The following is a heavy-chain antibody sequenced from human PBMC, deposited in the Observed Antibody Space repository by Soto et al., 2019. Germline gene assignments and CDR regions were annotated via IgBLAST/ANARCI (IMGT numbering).Heavy chain of an antibody. V-gene: IGHV3-21*01. J-gene: IGHJ6*02. CDR1: GFTFSSYS. D-gene: IGHD4-4*01. Sequence: PGGTLRLSCAASGFTFSSYSMNWVRQAPGKGLEWVPSISSSSSYIYYADSVKGRFTISRDNAKNSLYLQMNSLRAEDTAVYYCARDPDSNYERGYYYYGMDVWGQGTTVTVSS. CDR2: ISSSSSYI. CDR3: ARDPDSNYERGYYYYGMDV.